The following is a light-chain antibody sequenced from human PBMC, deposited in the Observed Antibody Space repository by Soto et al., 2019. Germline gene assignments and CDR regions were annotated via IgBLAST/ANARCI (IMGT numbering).Light chain of an antibody. CDR3: QKHNGAPFT. Sequence: DIQMTQSPPSLSASVGDRVTITCRASQGIYNYLAWYQQKPGKPPKLLIFAASILHSGVPSRFSGSGSGTDFTLTISSLQPEDVATYYCQKHNGAPFTFGLGIKLEMK. J-gene: IGKJ2*01. V-gene: IGKV1-27*01. CDR2: AAS. CDR1: QGIYNY.